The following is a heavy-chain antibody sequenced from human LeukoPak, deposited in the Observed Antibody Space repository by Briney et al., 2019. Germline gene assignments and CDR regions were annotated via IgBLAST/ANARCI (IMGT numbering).Heavy chain of an antibody. D-gene: IGHD4-17*01. J-gene: IGHJ4*02. CDR1: GFTFDDYG. CDR3: ARDYGDYGFGQGGY. CDR2: INWNGGST. V-gene: IGHV3-20*04. Sequence: GGSLRLSCAASGFTFDDYGRSWVRQAPGKGLEWVSGINWNGGSTGYADSVKGRFTISRDNAKNYLYLQMNSLRAEDTALYYCARDYGDYGFGQGGYWGQGTLVTVSS.